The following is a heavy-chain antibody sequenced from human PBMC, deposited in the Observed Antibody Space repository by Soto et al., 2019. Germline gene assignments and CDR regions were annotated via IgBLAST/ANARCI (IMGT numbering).Heavy chain of an antibody. CDR2: IDPNGGIT. J-gene: IGHJ3*02. D-gene: IGHD2-15*01. V-gene: IGHV1-46*01. CDR3: ARGRGRTTSDAFDI. CDR1: GYTFTDYY. Sequence: QVQLVQSGAEVKKPGASVKVSCKASGYTFTDYYMHWVRQAPGQGLEWMGIIDPNGGITSYAQKCQGRVTLSRDTSTSTVYVELTSLRSEYTAIYYCARGRGRTTSDAFDIWGQGTMVTVSS.